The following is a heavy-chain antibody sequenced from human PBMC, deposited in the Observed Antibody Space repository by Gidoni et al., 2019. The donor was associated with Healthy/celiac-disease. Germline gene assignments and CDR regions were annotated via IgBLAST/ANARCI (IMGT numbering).Heavy chain of an antibody. CDR2: ISSSSSTI. CDR3: ARDGEGYDSSGYMYYFDY. D-gene: IGHD3-22*01. V-gene: IGHV3-48*02. Sequence: EVQLVESGGGLVQPGGSLRLSCAASGFTFSSDSMNWVRQAPGKGLEWVSYISSSSSTIYYADSVKGRFTISRDNAKNSLYLQMNSLRDEDTAVYYCARDGEGYDSSGYMYYFDYWGQGTLVTVSS. CDR1: GFTFSSDS. J-gene: IGHJ4*02.